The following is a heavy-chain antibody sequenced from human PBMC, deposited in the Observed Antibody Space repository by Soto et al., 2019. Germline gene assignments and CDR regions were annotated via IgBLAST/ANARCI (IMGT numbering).Heavy chain of an antibody. Sequence: ASVKVSCKASGYTFTSYYMHWVRQAPGQGLEWMGIINPSGGSTSYAQKFQGRVTMTRDTSTSTVYMELSSLRSEDTAVYYCARGNVVVVPAHWFDPWGQGTLVTVSS. D-gene: IGHD2-2*01. V-gene: IGHV1-46*03. J-gene: IGHJ5*02. CDR3: ARGNVVVVPAHWFDP. CDR2: INPSGGST. CDR1: GYTFTSYY.